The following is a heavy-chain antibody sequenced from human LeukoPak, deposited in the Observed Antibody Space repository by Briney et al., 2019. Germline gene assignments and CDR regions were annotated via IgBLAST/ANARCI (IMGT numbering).Heavy chain of an antibody. CDR3: ASRGGQSSFDY. CDR1: GFTFSSSA. CDR2: ASGTDGRT. V-gene: IGHV3-23*01. Sequence: GGSLRLCCAASGFTFSSSAMSWVRQAPGKGLEWVSTASGTDGRTHYADSVKGRFTISSDNSKNTLFLQMNSLGAEDTAVYYCASRGGQSSFDYWGQGTLVTVSS. D-gene: IGHD2-15*01. J-gene: IGHJ4*02.